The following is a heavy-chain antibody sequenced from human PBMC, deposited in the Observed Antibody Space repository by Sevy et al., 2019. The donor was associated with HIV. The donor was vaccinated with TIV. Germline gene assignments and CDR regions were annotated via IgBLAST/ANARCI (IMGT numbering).Heavy chain of an antibody. D-gene: IGHD3-10*01. CDR3: AADADNSGRPQIYDAFDL. CDR2: IIVAGGHT. V-gene: IGHV1-58*01. CDR1: GIVFFGAA. J-gene: IGHJ3*01. Sequence: ASVKVSCKASGIVFFGAAVQWLRQARGQGPEWIGRIIVAGGHTAFSSTFQDGVSLTRDVSTGTVEMELSDLRIDDTAVYFCAADADNSGRPQIYDAFDLWGQGTTVTVSS.